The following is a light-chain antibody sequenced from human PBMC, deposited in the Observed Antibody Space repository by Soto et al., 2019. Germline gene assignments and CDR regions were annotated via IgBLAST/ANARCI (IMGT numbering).Light chain of an antibody. J-gene: IGKJ2*01. CDR3: QQYSSYPYT. CDR2: DAS. V-gene: IGKV1-5*01. Sequence: DIQMTNSPSTLSASVGDRVTITCRATQSISSWLAWYQQKPGKAPKLLIYDASSLESGVPSRFSGSGSGTEFTLTISSLQPDDFATYYCQQYSSYPYTFGQGTKVDIK. CDR1: QSISSW.